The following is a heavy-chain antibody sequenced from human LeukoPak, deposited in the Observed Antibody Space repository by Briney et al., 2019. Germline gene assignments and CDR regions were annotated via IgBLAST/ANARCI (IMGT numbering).Heavy chain of an antibody. CDR2: IKQDGSEK. CDR1: GFIFSSYS. J-gene: IGHJ4*02. Sequence: SGGSLRLSCAASGFIFSSYSMNWVRQAPGKGLEWVANIKQDGSEKYYVDSVKGRFTISRDNAKNSLYLQMNSLRAEDTAVYYCARGYGRELPQFDYWGQGTLVTVSS. V-gene: IGHV3-7*03. CDR3: ARGYGRELPQFDY. D-gene: IGHD1-26*01.